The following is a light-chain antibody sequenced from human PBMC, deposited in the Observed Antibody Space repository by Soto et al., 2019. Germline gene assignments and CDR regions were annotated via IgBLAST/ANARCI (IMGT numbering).Light chain of an antibody. V-gene: IGLV2-8*01. CDR1: SSDIGAYNY. CDR2: EVS. J-gene: IGLJ1*01. CDR3: CSYAGSNNLI. Sequence: QSVLTQPPSGSGSPGQSVTISCTGTSSDIGAYNYVSWYQQYPGKAPKLMIFEVSKRPSGVPDRFSGSKSGNTASLTVSGLQAEDEADYYCCSYAGSNNLIFGTGTKVTVL.